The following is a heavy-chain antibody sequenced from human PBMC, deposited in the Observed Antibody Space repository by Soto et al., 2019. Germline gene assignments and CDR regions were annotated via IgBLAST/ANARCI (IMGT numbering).Heavy chain of an antibody. Sequence: ASVKVSCKVSVYTLTELSIHWVRQAHGKGLEWMGGFDPEDGETIYAQKFQGRVTMTEDTSTDTAYMELRSLRSDDTAVYYCARASGITGTIPLDYWGQGTLVIVSS. CDR3: ARASGITGTIPLDY. CDR1: VYTLTELS. CDR2: FDPEDGET. V-gene: IGHV1-24*01. J-gene: IGHJ4*02. D-gene: IGHD1-7*01.